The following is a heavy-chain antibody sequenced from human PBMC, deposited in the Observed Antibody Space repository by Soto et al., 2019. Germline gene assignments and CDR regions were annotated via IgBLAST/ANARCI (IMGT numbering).Heavy chain of an antibody. V-gene: IGHV3-21*01. J-gene: IGHJ6*02. CDR1: GFTFSSYS. CDR2: ISSSSSYI. Sequence: EVQLVESGGGLVKPGGSLRLSCAASGFTFSSYSMNWVRQAPGKGLEWVSSISSSSSYIYYADSVKGRFTISRDNAKNSLYLQRNSLRAEDTAVYYCARDKQWLVRGYYYGMDVWGQGTTVTVSS. CDR3: ARDKQWLVRGYYYGMDV. D-gene: IGHD6-19*01.